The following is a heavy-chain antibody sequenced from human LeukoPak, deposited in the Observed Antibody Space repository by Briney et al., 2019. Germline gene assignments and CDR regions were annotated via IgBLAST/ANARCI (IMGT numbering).Heavy chain of an antibody. D-gene: IGHD6-13*01. Sequence: GGSLRLSCAASGFTFSSYSMNWVRQAPGKGLEWVSSISSSSSYIYYADSVKGRFTISRDNAKNSLYLQMNSLRAEDTAVYYCARPRGQYSSSWPFDPWGQGTLVTVSS. CDR3: ARPRGQYSSSWPFDP. CDR2: ISSSSSYI. CDR1: GFTFSSYS. J-gene: IGHJ5*02. V-gene: IGHV3-21*01.